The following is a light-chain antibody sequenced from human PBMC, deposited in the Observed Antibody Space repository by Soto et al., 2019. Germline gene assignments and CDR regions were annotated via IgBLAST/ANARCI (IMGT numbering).Light chain of an antibody. V-gene: IGLV1-44*01. CDR3: AAWDDILNGYV. J-gene: IGLJ1*01. CDR2: SNY. Sequence: QSVLTQPPSASSTPGQTVTISCSGSSSNIESNTVTWYQQLPGTAPKLVIYSNYDRPSGVPDRFSGSTSGTSASLVIRGLQSEDDADYYCAAWDDILNGYVFGDGTKLTVL. CDR1: SSNIESNT.